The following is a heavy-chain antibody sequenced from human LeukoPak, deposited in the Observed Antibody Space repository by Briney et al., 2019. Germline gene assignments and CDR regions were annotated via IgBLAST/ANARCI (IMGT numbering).Heavy chain of an antibody. CDR3: ATDSENSYGNYYYYGMDV. CDR1: GYTLTELS. Sequence: ASVKVSCKVSGYTLTELSMHWVRQAPGKGLEWMGGFDPEDGETIYAQKFQGRVTMTEGTSTDTAYMELSSLRSEDTAVYYCATDSENSYGNYYYYGMDVWGQGTTVTVSS. V-gene: IGHV1-24*01. CDR2: FDPEDGET. J-gene: IGHJ6*02. D-gene: IGHD5-18*01.